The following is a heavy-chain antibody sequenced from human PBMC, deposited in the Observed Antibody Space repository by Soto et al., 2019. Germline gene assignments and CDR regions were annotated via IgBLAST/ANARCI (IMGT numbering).Heavy chain of an antibody. CDR3: AKRDCSSTTCNLGAPAFDH. J-gene: IGHJ4*02. D-gene: IGHD2-2*01. Sequence: GAPRPPRSSSWFTFFNYDITWGPPAPGKGVGWVSTIRGSSSSTYYADSVKGRFTISRDNSKNTLYLQMDSLRAEDTAVYYCAKRDCSSTTCNLGAPAFDHWGQGTLVTVS. V-gene: IGHV3-23*01. CDR1: WFTFFNYD. CDR2: IRGSSSST.